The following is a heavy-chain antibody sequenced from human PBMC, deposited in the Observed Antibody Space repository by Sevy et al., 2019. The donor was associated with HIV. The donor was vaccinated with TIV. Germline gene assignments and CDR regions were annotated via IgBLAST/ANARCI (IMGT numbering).Heavy chain of an antibody. CDR1: GFTFSSYS. V-gene: IGHV3-48*01. CDR3: ARGGYYDSSGYYY. CDR2: ISSSSSTI. Sequence: GGSLRLSCAASGFTFSSYSMNWVRQAPGKGLEWVSYISSSSSTIYYADSVKGRFTISRDNAKNSLYLQMNSLRAEDTALYYCARGGYYDSSGYYYWGQGTLVTVSS. D-gene: IGHD3-22*01. J-gene: IGHJ4*02.